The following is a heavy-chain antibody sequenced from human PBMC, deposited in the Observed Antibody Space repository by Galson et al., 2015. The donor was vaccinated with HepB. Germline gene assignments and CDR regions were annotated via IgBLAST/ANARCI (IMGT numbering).Heavy chain of an antibody. D-gene: IGHD3-10*01. J-gene: IGHJ6*02. CDR2: ISSSSSTI. V-gene: IGHV3-48*04. CDR1: GFTFSSYS. CDR3: ARDARHYYGSGSTVGYYGMDV. Sequence: SLRLSCAASGFTFSSYSMNWDRQAPGKGLEWVSYISSSSSTIYYADSVKGRFTISRDNAKNSLYLQMNSLRAEDTAVYYCARDARHYYGSGSTVGYYGMDVWGQGTTVTVSS.